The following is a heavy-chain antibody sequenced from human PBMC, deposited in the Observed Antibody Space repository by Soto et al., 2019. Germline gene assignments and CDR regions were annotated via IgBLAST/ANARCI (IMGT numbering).Heavy chain of an antibody. D-gene: IGHD4-17*01. CDR2: INHSGST. J-gene: IGHJ6*02. CDR3: ARTATVTTSYYYYGMDV. Sequence: SETLSLTCAVYGGSFSGYYWSWIRQPPGKGLEWIGEINHSGSTNYNPSLKSRVTISVDTSKNQFSLKLSSVTAADTAVYYCARTATVTTSYYYYGMDVWGQGTTVTVS. CDR1: GGSFSGYY. V-gene: IGHV4-34*01.